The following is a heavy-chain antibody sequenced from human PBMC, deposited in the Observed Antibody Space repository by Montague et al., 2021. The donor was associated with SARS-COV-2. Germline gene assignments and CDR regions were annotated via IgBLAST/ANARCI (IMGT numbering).Heavy chain of an antibody. CDR1: GGSISSSN. CDR3: ARGDVEMATIKYGGPFYHFDY. J-gene: IGHJ4*02. V-gene: IGHV4-59*13. CDR2: INYSGST. D-gene: IGHD5-24*01. Sequence: SETLSLTCTVSGGSISSSNWSWIRQPPGKGLERIGNINYSGSTNXNPSLKSPVTITVDTSKNQISLTLSSVTATDTAVSDCARGDVEMATIKYGGPFYHFDYWGQGTLVTVSS.